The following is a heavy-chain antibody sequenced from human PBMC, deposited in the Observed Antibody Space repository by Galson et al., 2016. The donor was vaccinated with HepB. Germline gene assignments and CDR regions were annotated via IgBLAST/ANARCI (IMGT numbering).Heavy chain of an antibody. D-gene: IGHD3-3*01. CDR2: MYYIGRT. CDR1: GGSFSGYY. J-gene: IGHJ4*02. V-gene: IGHV4-34*01. CDR3: ARDPWSYLAY. Sequence: SETLSLTCAVYGGSFSGYYWGWIRQPPGKGLEWIGSMYYIGRTYYNPSLKSRVTISVDTSKKQFSLKLSSVTAADTAMYYCARDPWSYLAYWGQGTLVTVSS.